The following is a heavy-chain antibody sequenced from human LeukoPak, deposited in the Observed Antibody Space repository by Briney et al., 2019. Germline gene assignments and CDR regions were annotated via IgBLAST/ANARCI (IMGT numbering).Heavy chain of an antibody. Sequence: GGSMRLSWAASGFTFSSYAMHWVRQAPGKGLEWVSSISSSSSYIYYADSVRGRFTISRDNAKNSLYLQMNSLRAEDTAVYYCARGGDYYDSSGYYYKFLDYWGQGTLVTVSS. CDR3: ARGGDYYDSSGYYYKFLDY. D-gene: IGHD3-22*01. J-gene: IGHJ4*02. CDR2: ISSSSSYI. CDR1: GFTFSSYA. V-gene: IGHV3-21*01.